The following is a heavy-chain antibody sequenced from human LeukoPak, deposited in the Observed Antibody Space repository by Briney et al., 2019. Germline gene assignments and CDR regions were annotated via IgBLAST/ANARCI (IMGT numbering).Heavy chain of an antibody. CDR1: GFMLSSYT. V-gene: IGHV3-21*01. J-gene: IGHJ6*04. Sequence: GSLRLSCEASGFMLSSYTINWVRQAPGKGPEWVSSIVTGRDKHYADTVRGRFTISGDSAKNSLYLQMDSLRAEDAAVYYCARDKPGIAAPDVWGKGTTVTVSS. CDR2: IVTGRDK. CDR3: ARDKPGIAAPDV. D-gene: IGHD6-13*01.